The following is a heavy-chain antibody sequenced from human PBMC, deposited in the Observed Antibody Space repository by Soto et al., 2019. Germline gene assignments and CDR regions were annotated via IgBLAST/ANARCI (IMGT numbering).Heavy chain of an antibody. Sequence: EVQLLESGGGLVQPGGSLRLSCAASGFTFSSYGMSWVRQAPGKGLEWVSAVSSSGGTTNYAGSVKGRFTISRDNSKNTLYLQMNSLRAEDTAVYYCAKASRGVVVPAAMYWGQGTLVTVSS. V-gene: IGHV3-23*01. CDR2: VSSSGGTT. CDR1: GFTFSSYG. J-gene: IGHJ4*01. D-gene: IGHD2-2*01. CDR3: AKASRGVVVPAAMY.